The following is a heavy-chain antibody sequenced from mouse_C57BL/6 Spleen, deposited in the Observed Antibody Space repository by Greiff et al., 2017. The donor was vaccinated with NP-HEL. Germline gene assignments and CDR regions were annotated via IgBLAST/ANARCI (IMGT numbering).Heavy chain of an antibody. D-gene: IGHD3-2*02. CDR2: INPGSGGT. CDR3: ARSTAQATLGD. CDR1: GYAFTNYL. J-gene: IGHJ2*01. V-gene: IGHV1-54*01. Sequence: QVQLQQSGAELVRPGTSVKVSCKASGYAFTNYLIEWVKQRPGQGLEWIGVINPGSGGTNYNEKFKGKATLTADKSSSTAYMQLSSLTSEDSAVYFCARSTAQATLGDWGQGTTLTVSS.